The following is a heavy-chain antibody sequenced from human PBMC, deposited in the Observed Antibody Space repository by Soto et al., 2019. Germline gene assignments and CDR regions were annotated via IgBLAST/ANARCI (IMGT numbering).Heavy chain of an antibody. J-gene: IGHJ4*02. CDR1: GGSISSYY. V-gene: IGHV4-59*08. CDR3: ARSYSGYDFDF. Sequence: SETLSLTCTVSGGSISSYYWSWIRQPPGKGLEWIGYIYYSGSTNYNPSLKSRVTISVDTSKNQFSLKLSSVTAADTAVYYCARSYSGYDFDFWGQRTLVTVSS. D-gene: IGHD5-12*01. CDR2: IYYSGST.